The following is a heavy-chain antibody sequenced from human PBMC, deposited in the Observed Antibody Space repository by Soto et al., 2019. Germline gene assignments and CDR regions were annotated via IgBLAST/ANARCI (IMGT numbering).Heavy chain of an antibody. D-gene: IGHD6-19*01. J-gene: IGHJ3*02. CDR2: ISYDGSNK. CDR3: ARDFSMAVAPSGAFDI. Sequence: QVQLVESGGGVVQPGRSPRLSCAASGFTFSSYGMHWVRQAPGKGLEWVAVISYDGSNKYYADSVKGRFTISRDNSKNTLYLQMNSLRAEDTAVYYCARDFSMAVAPSGAFDIWGQGTMVTVSS. V-gene: IGHV3-30*03. CDR1: GFTFSSYG.